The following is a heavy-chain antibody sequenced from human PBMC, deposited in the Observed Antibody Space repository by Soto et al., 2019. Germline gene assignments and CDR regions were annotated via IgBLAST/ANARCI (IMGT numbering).Heavy chain of an antibody. CDR2: IKQDGSEK. CDR3: ARDPGAEDY. Sequence: VGSLRLSGAASGFTFSSYWMSWVRQAPGKGLEWVANIKQDGSEKYYVDSVKGRFTISRDNTKNSLYLQMNSLRAEDTAVYYCARDPGAEDYWGQGTLVTVSS. J-gene: IGHJ4*02. V-gene: IGHV3-7*03. CDR1: GFTFSSYW. D-gene: IGHD3-10*01.